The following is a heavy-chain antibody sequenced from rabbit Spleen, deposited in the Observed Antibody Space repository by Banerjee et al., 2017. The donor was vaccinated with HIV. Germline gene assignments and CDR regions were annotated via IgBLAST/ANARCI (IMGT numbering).Heavy chain of an antibody. CDR1: GFDFNNYG. CDR3: ARDGAGGSYFAL. J-gene: IGHJ4*01. V-gene: IGHV1S47*01. D-gene: IGHD8-1*01. Sequence: QEQLKETGGGLVQPGGSLKLSCKASGFDFNNYGVSWVRQAPGKGLEWIGYIEPIFGNTYYANWVNGRFPISSHNAQNTLYLQLSSLTAADTATYFCARDGAGGSYFALWGPGPLVTVS. CDR2: IEPIFGNT.